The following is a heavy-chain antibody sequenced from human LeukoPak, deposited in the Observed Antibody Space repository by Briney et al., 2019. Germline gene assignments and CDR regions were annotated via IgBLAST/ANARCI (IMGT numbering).Heavy chain of an antibody. CDR2: ISYDGSSK. D-gene: IGHD1-26*01. V-gene: IGHV3-30*18. CDR1: GFTFRTYG. J-gene: IGHJ4*02. CDR3: AKDFIYGSLGSYFFDY. Sequence: PGGSLRLSCAASGFTFRTYGMHWVRQAPGKGLEWVAVISYDGSSKYYADSVKGRFTISRDNSKNTLYLQMNSLRAEDTAVYYCAKDFIYGSLGSYFFDYWGQGTVVTVSS.